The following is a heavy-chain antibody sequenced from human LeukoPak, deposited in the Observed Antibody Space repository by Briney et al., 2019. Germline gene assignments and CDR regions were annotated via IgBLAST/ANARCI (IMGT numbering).Heavy chain of an antibody. D-gene: IGHD5-12*01. CDR3: ARQGAAIYRGYYYYWDYMDV. Sequence: SETLSLTCTVSGGSISSYYWSWIRQPAGKGLEWIGRIYTSGSTNYNPSLKSRVTMSVDTSKNQFSLKLSSVTAADTAVYYCARQGAAIYRGYYYYWDYMDVWGKGTTVTISS. J-gene: IGHJ6*03. CDR2: IYTSGST. V-gene: IGHV4-4*07. CDR1: GGSISSYY.